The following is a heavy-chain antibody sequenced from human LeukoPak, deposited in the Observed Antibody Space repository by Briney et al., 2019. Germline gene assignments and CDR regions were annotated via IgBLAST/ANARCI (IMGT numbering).Heavy chain of an antibody. CDR1: GYTFTSYG. CDR3: AKAGSGGGAFDI. CDR2: ISAYNGNT. J-gene: IGHJ3*02. Sequence: VASVKVSCKASGYTFTSYGISWVRQAPGQGLEWMGWISAYNGNTNYAQKLQGRVNMTTDTSTSTAYMELRSLRSDDTAVYYCAKAGSGGGAFDIWGQGTMVTVSS. V-gene: IGHV1-18*01. D-gene: IGHD6-19*01.